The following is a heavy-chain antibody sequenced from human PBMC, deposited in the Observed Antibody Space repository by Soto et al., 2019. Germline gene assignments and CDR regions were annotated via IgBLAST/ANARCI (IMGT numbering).Heavy chain of an antibody. D-gene: IGHD5-12*01. CDR1: GGSFSGYY. Sequence: PSETLSLTCAVYGGSFSGYYWSWIRQPPGKGLEWIGEINHSGSTNYNPSLKSRVTISVDTSKNQFSLKLSSVTAADTAVYYCARHLVRGYSGYHLGLDYWGQGTLVTVSS. J-gene: IGHJ4*02. V-gene: IGHV4-34*01. CDR3: ARHLVRGYSGYHLGLDY. CDR2: INHSGST.